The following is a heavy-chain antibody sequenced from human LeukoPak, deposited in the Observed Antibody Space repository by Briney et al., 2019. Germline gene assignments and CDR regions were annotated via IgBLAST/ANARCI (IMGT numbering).Heavy chain of an antibody. Sequence: GESLKISCKGSGYSFTSYWISWVRQMPGKGLEWMGRIDPSDSYTNYSPSFQGHVTISADKSISTAYLQWSSLKASDTAMYYCARHFHYCSSTSCYHGWDNWFDPWGQGTLVTVSS. CDR1: GYSFTSYW. CDR2: IDPSDSYT. D-gene: IGHD2-2*01. J-gene: IGHJ5*02. V-gene: IGHV5-10-1*01. CDR3: ARHFHYCSSTSCYHGWDNWFDP.